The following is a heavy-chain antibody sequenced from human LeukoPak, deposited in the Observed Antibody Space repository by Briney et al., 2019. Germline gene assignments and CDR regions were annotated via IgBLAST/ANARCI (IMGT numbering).Heavy chain of an antibody. J-gene: IGHJ4*02. Sequence: PGGSLRLSCAASGFTFSSYAMSWVRQAPGKGLEWVSAITGSGATTYYADSVKGRFTISRDNSKNTLYLQMNSLRAEDTAVYYCAKHTLVVTAIYYWGQGTLVTVSS. CDR3: AKHTLVVTAIYY. CDR1: GFTFSSYA. CDR2: ITGSGATT. V-gene: IGHV3-23*01. D-gene: IGHD2-21*02.